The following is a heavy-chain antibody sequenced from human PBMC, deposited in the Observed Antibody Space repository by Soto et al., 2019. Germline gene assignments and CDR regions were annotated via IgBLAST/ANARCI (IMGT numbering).Heavy chain of an antibody. Sequence: SETLSLTCTVSGGSISSGGYYWRWIRQPAGKGLEWIGDIYYSGSTYYNPSLKSRVTISVNTSNNQFSLKLSSVTASDTDVYNCDSAQGSGFLVSWGQGTLVTVSS. J-gene: IGHJ4*02. V-gene: IGHV4-30-4*01. D-gene: IGHD3-10*01. CDR1: GGSISSGGYY. CDR3: DSAQGSGFLVS. CDR2: IYYSGST.